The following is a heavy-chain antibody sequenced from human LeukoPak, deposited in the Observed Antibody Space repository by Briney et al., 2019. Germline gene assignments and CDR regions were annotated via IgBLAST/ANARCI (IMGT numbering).Heavy chain of an antibody. Sequence: GASVTVSFKASGYTFTVYYMHWVRQAPGQGLEWMGWINPNSGGTNYAQKFQGRVTMIRDTSISTAYMELSRLRSDDTAVYYCARDIVMVTYWFDPWGQGTLVTVSS. J-gene: IGHJ5*02. V-gene: IGHV1-2*02. D-gene: IGHD5-18*01. CDR1: GYTFTVYY. CDR3: ARDIVMVTYWFDP. CDR2: INPNSGGT.